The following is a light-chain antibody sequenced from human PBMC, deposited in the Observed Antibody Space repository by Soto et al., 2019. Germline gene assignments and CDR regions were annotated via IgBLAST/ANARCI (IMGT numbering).Light chain of an antibody. CDR2: VTS. CDR1: QGISSW. J-gene: IGKJ5*01. V-gene: IGKV1D-12*01. Sequence: DIQMTQSPSSVSASVGDRVTITCRASQGISSWLAWYQQKPGQAPKLLIYVTSNLQGGVPSRFTGSRSGTDFTLTISRLQPEDFATYYCQQANSFPVTFGQGTRLEIK. CDR3: QQANSFPVT.